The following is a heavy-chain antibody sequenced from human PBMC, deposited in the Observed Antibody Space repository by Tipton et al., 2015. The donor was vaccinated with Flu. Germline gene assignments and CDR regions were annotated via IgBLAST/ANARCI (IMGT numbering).Heavy chain of an antibody. Sequence: QLVQSGGGVVQPGRSLRLSCAASGFTFSTYGMHWVRQAPGKGLEWVAVISDDERDKYYGDSVKGRFTVSRDNSKNTLYLQMNSLRAEDTAVYYCAKDGESGGYSYNLDFWGQGTLVTVSS. D-gene: IGHD5-18*01. CDR2: ISDDERDK. V-gene: IGHV3-30*18. CDR1: GFTFSTYG. CDR3: AKDGESGGYSYNLDF. J-gene: IGHJ4*02.